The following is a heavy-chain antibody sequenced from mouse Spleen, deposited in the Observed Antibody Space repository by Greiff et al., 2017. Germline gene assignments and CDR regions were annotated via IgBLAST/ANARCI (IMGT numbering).Heavy chain of an antibody. V-gene: IGHV1-64*01. D-gene: IGHD2-1*01. J-gene: IGHJ4*01. CDR1: GYTFTSYW. Sequence: QVQLQQSGAELVKPGASVKLSCKASGYTFTSYWMHWVKQRPGQGLEWIGMIHPNSGSTNYNEKFKSKATLTVDKSSSTAYMQLSSLTSEDSAVYYCARRGNTEKTYAMDYWGQGTSVTVSS. CDR2: IHPNSGST. CDR3: ARRGNTEKTYAMDY.